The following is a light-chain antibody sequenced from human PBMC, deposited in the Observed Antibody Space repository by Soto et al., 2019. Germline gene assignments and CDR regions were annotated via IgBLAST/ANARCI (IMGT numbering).Light chain of an antibody. J-gene: IGLJ2*01. Sequence: QSALTQPASVSGSPGQSITISCTGTSSDVDTYKYVSWYQQHPGKAPKLMIYEVSHRPSGVSDRFSGSKSGNTASLTISGLQAEDEADYYCCSYAGSTTRVLFGGGTK. CDR3: CSYAGSTTRVL. CDR1: SSDVDTYKY. V-gene: IGLV2-14*01. CDR2: EVS.